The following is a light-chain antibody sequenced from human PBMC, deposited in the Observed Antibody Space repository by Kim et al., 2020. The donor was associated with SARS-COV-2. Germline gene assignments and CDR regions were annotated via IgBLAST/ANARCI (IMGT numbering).Light chain of an antibody. CDR2: DAS. V-gene: IGKV3-11*01. CDR3: QQRSNWPTKIT. CDR1: QCVSSY. J-gene: IGKJ4*01. Sequence: PGERASLSCRASQCVSSYLAWYQQIPGQAPRLLIYDASNRATCIPARFSGSGSGTDFTLTISSLEPEDFAVYYCQQRSNWPTKITFGGGTKGDIK.